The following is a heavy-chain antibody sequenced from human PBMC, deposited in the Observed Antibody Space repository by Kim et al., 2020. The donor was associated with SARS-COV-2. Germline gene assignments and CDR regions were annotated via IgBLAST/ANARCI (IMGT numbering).Heavy chain of an antibody. CDR1: GFTFGDYA. V-gene: IGHV3-9*01. J-gene: IGHJ4*02. Sequence: GGSLRLSCAASGFTFGDYAMHWVRQAPGKGLEWVSGISWNSGSIGYADAVKGRFTISRDNAKNSLYLQMNSLRAEDTALYYCAKDAFSSGWYWGSPFDYWGQGTLVTVSS. CDR3: AKDAFSSGWYWGSPFDY. D-gene: IGHD6-19*01. CDR2: ISWNSGSI.